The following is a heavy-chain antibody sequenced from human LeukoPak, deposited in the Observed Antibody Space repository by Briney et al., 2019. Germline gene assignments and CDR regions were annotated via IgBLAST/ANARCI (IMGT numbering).Heavy chain of an antibody. V-gene: IGHV4-59*02. CDR3: ARILTSIDRAHYYGMDV. CDR2: IYYSGNT. D-gene: IGHD2-21*01. J-gene: IGHJ6*02. Sequence: SETLSLTCTVSDGSVSVYYWTCIRQPAGRGLEWIWYIYYSGNTNYNPSLTSQLTMSVYTSKNQCSLKLSSVTAADTPVYYCARILTSIDRAHYYGMDVWGQGTTVTVSS. CDR1: DGSVSVYY.